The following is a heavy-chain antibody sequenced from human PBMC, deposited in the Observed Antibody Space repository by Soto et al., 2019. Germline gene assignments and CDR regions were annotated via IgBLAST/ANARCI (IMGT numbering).Heavy chain of an antibody. J-gene: IGHJ4*02. CDR3: AREILGYCSGGSCYTDY. CDR1: GDAFNSYA. D-gene: IGHD2-15*01. CDR2: IIPIFDTA. V-gene: IGHV1-69*06. Sequence: VASVKVSCKASGDAFNSYAFSWVRQAPGQGLEWMGGIIPIFDTANYPQKLQGRVTISADKATSTISMELSSLRSEDTAVYYCAREILGYCSGGSCYTDYWAQGTLVTVSS.